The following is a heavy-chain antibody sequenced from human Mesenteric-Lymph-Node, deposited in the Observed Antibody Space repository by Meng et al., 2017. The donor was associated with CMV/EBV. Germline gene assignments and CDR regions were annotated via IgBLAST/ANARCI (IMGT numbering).Heavy chain of an antibody. Sequence: GGSLRLSCVASGFIFGDYYMSWVRQAPGKGLEWVSYISSGGSATYYADSVEGRFTISRDNTKNSLFLHMNNLRAEDTAVYFCARGSRGPAGGYWGQGTLVTVSS. V-gene: IGHV3-11*01. CDR1: GFIFGDYY. CDR3: ARGSRGPAGGY. CDR2: ISSGGSAT. J-gene: IGHJ4*02. D-gene: IGHD3-10*01.